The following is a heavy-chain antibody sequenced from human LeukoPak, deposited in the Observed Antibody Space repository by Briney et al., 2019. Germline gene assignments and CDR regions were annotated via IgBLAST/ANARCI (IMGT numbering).Heavy chain of an antibody. Sequence: PGGSLRLSCAASGFTFDDYTMHWGRQAPGKGLEWVSLISWDGGSTNYVDSVRGRFTISRDNNKNSLYLQMNSLRTEDSALYYCAKDIDYGGDFGPLFDSWGQGTLVTVSS. CDR3: AKDIDYGGDFGPLFDS. J-gene: IGHJ4*02. CDR1: GFTFDDYT. CDR2: ISWDGGST. D-gene: IGHD4-23*01. V-gene: IGHV3-43*01.